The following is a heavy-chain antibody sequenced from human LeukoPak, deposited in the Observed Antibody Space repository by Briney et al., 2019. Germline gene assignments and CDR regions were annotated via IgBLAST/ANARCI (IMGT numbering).Heavy chain of an antibody. V-gene: IGHV4-39*01. Sequence: KPSETLSLTCTVSGGSTSSSTYYWGWILQPPGKGLEWIGSMYYSGSTEYNPSLKSRATISVDTSKNHFSLKLSSVTAADTAVYYCARHGSSYHYDSSGERAFDTWGQGTMVTVSS. D-gene: IGHD3-22*01. CDR1: GGSTSSSTYY. CDR3: ARHGSSYHYDSSGERAFDT. CDR2: MYYSGST. J-gene: IGHJ3*02.